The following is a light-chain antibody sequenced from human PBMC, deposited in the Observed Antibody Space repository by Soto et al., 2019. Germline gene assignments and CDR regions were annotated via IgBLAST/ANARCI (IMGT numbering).Light chain of an antibody. CDR3: QVWDSSSDFPGV. Sequence: SYELTQPPSASVAPGQTARIMCGGNNIGGRSVHWYQQKPGQAPLVVVYDDGDRPSGIPERLSGSNSGNTATLTISRVEAGDEADYYCQVWDSSSDFPGVFGGGTKLTVL. CDR1: NIGGRS. V-gene: IGLV3-21*02. CDR2: DDG. J-gene: IGLJ2*01.